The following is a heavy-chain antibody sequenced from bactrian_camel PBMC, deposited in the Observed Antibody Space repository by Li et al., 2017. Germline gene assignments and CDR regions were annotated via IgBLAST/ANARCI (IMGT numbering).Heavy chain of an antibody. Sequence: HVQLVESGGGSVQAGGSLRLSCATTRSSESACMGWFRQALGKAREGVARINSVGNTTYADSVKGRFTISKDNAKNTVYLQMNSLKPEDTAMYYCAAGPRVQYGLRNWARQYDYWGQGTQVTVS. CDR1: RSSESAC. CDR3: AAGPRVQYGLRNWARQYDY. CDR2: INSVGNT. D-gene: IGHD8*01. V-gene: IGHV3S53*01. J-gene: IGHJ4*01.